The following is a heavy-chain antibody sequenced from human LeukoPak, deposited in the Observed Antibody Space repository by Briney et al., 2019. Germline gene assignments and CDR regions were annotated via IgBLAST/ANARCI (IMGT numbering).Heavy chain of an antibody. V-gene: IGHV4-34*01. CDR1: GGSFSGYY. CDR3: AAELRLGELSFDY. J-gene: IGHJ4*02. CDR2: INHSGST. Sequence: PSETLSLTCAVYGGSFSGYYWSWIRQPPGKGLEWIGEINHSGSTNYNPSLKSRVTISVDTSKNQFSLKLSSVTAADTAVYYCAAELRLGELSFDYWGQGTLVTVSS. D-gene: IGHD3-16*02.